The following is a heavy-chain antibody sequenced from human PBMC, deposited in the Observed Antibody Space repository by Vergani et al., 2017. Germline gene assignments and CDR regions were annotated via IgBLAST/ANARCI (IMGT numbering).Heavy chain of an antibody. CDR1: GFTFSSYS. CDR2: ISSSSSYI. D-gene: IGHD3-10*01. J-gene: IGHJ4*02. CDR3: ARGYGSGSFGDY. V-gene: IGHV3-21*01. Sequence: EVQLVESGGGLVKPGGSLRLSCAASGFTFSSYSMNWVRQAPGKGLEWVSSISSSSSYIYYADSVKGRFTISRDNAKNSLYLQMNSRRAEDTAVYYCARGYGSGSFGDYWGRGTLVTVSS.